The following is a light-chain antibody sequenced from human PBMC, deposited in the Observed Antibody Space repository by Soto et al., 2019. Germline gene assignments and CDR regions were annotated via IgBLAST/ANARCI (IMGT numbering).Light chain of an antibody. CDR2: AAS. J-gene: IGKJ1*01. Sequence: DLQMTQSPSSLSASVGDXVTITCRASQDISNYLAWYQQKPGKVPKLLIYAASTLQSGVPSRFSGGGSGTDFTLTISCLQSEDVATYYCQKYNSAPQTFGQGTK. CDR3: QKYNSAPQT. CDR1: QDISNY. V-gene: IGKV1-27*01.